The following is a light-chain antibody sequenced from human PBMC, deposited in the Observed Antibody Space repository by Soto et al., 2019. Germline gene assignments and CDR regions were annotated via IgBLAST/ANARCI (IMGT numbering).Light chain of an antibody. CDR1: EVVCTAF. Sequence: EIVLTQSPATLSLSPAETAILYCTANEVVCTAFLAWYQQKPGQAPSLLIYGAFNRASGIPERFRGRGSGTDFTLTISGLEPEDFAVYYCQQYGSSSLTFGQGTRLEIK. V-gene: IGKV3-20*01. CDR3: QQYGSSSLT. J-gene: IGKJ5*01. CDR2: GAF.